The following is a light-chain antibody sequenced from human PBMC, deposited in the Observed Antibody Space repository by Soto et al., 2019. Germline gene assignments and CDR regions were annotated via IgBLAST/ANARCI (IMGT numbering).Light chain of an antibody. CDR2: KAS. Sequence: DIQMTQSPSTLSASVGDRVTITCGASQNINSWLAWYQQKPGKAPNLLIYKASSLETGVPSRFSGSGSAKEFTITISTLQPDDFASYHCQQYKSYWTFGQGTKVDI. CDR3: QQYKSYWT. J-gene: IGKJ1*01. CDR1: QNINSW. V-gene: IGKV1-5*03.